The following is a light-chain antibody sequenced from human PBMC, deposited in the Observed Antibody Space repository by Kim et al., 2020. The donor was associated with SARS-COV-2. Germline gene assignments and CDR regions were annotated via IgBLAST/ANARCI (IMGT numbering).Light chain of an antibody. V-gene: IGLV4-69*01. CDR3: QTWGTGTNWV. CDR1: SGHSSYA. J-gene: IGLJ3*02. Sequence: QLVLTQSPSASASQGASVKLTCTLSSGHSSYAIAWHQQQPEKGPRYLMKLNSDGSHSKGDGIPDRFSGSSSGAERYLTISSLQSEDEADYYCQTWGTGTNWVFGGGTQLTVL. CDR2: LNSDGSH.